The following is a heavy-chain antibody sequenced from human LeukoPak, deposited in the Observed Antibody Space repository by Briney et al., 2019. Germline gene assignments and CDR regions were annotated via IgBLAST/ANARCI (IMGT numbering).Heavy chain of an antibody. D-gene: IGHD5-24*01. V-gene: IGHV3-23*01. CDR3: ANGLRGMATIFAEYFQH. CDR1: GFTFSSYA. CDR2: ISGSGGST. Sequence: GGSLRLSCAASGFTFSSYAMSWVRQAPGKGLEWVSAISGSGGSTYYADSVKGRFTISRDNSKSTLYLQMNSLRAEDTAVYYCANGLRGMATIFAEYFQHWGQGTLVTVSS. J-gene: IGHJ1*01.